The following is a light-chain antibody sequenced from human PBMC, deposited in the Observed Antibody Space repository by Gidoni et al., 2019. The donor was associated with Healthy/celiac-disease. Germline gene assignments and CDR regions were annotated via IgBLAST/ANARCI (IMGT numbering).Light chain of an antibody. Sequence: EIVLSQSLGPLSLSPGERATLSCRTSQSVSSSYLTWYQQKPGQAPRLLIYGASSRDTGIPERFSGSGSGTDFTLTISRLEPEDFAVYYCQQYGSSPRTFGQGTKVEIK. V-gene: IGKV3-20*01. J-gene: IGKJ1*01. CDR3: QQYGSSPRT. CDR1: QSVSSSY. CDR2: GAS.